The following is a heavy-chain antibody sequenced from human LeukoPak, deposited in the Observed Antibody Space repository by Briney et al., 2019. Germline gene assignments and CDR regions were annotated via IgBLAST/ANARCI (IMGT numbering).Heavy chain of an antibody. D-gene: IGHD1-26*01. CDR2: INPSGGST. J-gene: IGHJ4*02. CDR3: ARHPWELWKYYFDY. CDR1: GYTFTSYY. V-gene: IGHV1-46*01. Sequence: ASVKVSCKASGYTFTSYYMHWVRQAPGQGLEWMGVINPSGGSTSYAQKFQGRVTITRETTTTTVYMDLSSLTSEDTAVYYCARHPWELWKYYFDYCGQGTLVTVSS.